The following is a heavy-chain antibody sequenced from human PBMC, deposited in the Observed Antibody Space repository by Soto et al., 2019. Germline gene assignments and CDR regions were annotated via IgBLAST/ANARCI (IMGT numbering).Heavy chain of an antibody. CDR2: IWYDGSGQ. J-gene: IGHJ6*02. CDR3: AKDEVSSKYYGHPLDV. D-gene: IGHD4-17*01. Sequence: QVQLVESGGGLVQPGRSLRLSCVVSGFTFSNYGMHWVRQAPGKGLEWVADIWYDGSGQRYAGSVQGRFTISRDNSKNTLYLQINTLRVEDTAVYYCAKDEVSSKYYGHPLDVWGHGTTVTVSS. V-gene: IGHV3-33*03. CDR1: GFTFSNYG.